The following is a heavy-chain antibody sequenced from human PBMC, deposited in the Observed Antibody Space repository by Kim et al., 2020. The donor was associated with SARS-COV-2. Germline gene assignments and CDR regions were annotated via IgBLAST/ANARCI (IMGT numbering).Heavy chain of an antibody. J-gene: IGHJ6*02. CDR1: GFTFSSYG. V-gene: IGHV3-30*18. D-gene: IGHD3-3*01. CDR3: AKAARAGTIFGVVITPYLYMDV. Sequence: GGSLRLSCAASGFTFSSYGMHWVRQAPGKGLEWVAVISYDESINYYTDSVKGRFTISRDNSKNTLYLQMSSLRAEDTAVYYCAKAARAGTIFGVVITPYLYMDVWGQGTTVTVSS. CDR2: ISYDESIN.